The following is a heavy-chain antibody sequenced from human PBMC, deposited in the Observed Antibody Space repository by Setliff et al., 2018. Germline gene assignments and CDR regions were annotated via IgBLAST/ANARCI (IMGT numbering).Heavy chain of an antibody. V-gene: IGHV3-20*04. Sequence: GSLRLSCAASGFTFDDYGMSWVRQAPGKGLEWVSTINWNGGSTSYADSMKGRFTISRDNAKNSLYLQMNSLRAEDTAVYYCASAGHSGSWFPFDAFHIWGQGTMVTVSS. J-gene: IGHJ3*02. D-gene: IGHD6-13*01. CDR1: GFTFDDYG. CDR2: INWNGGST. CDR3: ASAGHSGSWFPFDAFHI.